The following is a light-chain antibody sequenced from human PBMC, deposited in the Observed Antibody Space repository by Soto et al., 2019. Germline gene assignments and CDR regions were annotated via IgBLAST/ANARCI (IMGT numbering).Light chain of an antibody. CDR3: SSYTTSSKYV. CDR2: EVS. V-gene: IGLV2-14*01. J-gene: IGLJ1*01. CDR1: SSDVGSYNF. Sequence: QSALTQPASVSGSPGQSITISCTGTSSDVGSYNFVSWYQHLPGKAPKLMIYEVSNRPSGVSDRFSGSKSGNTASLTISGLQAEDEAAYYCSSYTTSSKYVFGTGTKVTV.